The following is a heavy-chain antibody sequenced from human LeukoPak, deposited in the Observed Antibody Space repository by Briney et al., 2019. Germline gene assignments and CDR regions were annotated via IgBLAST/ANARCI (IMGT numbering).Heavy chain of an antibody. D-gene: IGHD2-2*01. Sequence: GASVKVSCKASGGTFSSYAISWVRQAPAQGLEWMGGIIPIFGTANYAQKFQGRVTITADESTSTAYMELSSLRSEDTAVYYCARMIVVVPAAPNWFDPWGQGTLVTVSS. CDR2: IIPIFGTA. CDR1: GGTFSSYA. CDR3: ARMIVVVPAAPNWFDP. J-gene: IGHJ5*02. V-gene: IGHV1-69*13.